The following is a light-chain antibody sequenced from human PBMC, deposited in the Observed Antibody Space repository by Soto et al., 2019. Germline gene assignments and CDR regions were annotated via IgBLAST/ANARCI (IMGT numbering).Light chain of an antibody. CDR2: KAS. CDR3: QQYSLYWT. CDR1: QSIRSW. Sequence: DIQMTQSPSTLSASVGDTVTITCRASQSIRSWLAWYQQKPGKAPKLLIYKASTLESGVPSRFSGSGSGTEFTLTISSLPPDDFASYYGQQYSLYWTFGQGTKVEIK. J-gene: IGKJ1*01. V-gene: IGKV1-5*03.